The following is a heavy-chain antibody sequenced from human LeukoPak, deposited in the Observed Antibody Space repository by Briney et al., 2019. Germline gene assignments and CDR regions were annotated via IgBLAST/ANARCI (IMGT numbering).Heavy chain of an antibody. V-gene: IGHV3-7*01. CDR3: ARDRALYDSRRGYYYTEDDY. D-gene: IGHD3-22*01. Sequence: GGSLRLSCAASGFTFSNYAMHWIRQAPGKGLEWVANIKHDGSEKYYVDSVKGRFTISRDNAKSSLYLQMSSLRADDTAVYYCARDRALYDSRRGYYYTEDDYWGQGTLVIVSS. CDR1: GFTFSNYA. J-gene: IGHJ4*02. CDR2: IKHDGSEK.